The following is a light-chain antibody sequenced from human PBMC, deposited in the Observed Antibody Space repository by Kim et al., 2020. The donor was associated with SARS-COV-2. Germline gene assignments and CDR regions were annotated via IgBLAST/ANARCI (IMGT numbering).Light chain of an antibody. CDR3: LQYCLSPYT. CDR1: QTIFSTSNNKNK. J-gene: IGKJ2*01. V-gene: IGKV4-1*01. Sequence: RATINCSSSQTIFSTSNNKNKLAWFQHKSGQPPKLLIYWASTRESGVPDRFSGSGSGTDFTLTISSLQAEDVAVYYCLQYCLSPYTFGQGTKLEI. CDR2: WAS.